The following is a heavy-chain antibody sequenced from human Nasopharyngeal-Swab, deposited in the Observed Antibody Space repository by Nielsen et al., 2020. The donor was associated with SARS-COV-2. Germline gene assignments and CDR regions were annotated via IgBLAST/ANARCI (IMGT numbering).Heavy chain of an antibody. CDR2: IYHSGST. V-gene: IGHV4-30-2*01. Sequence: WIRQPPGKGLEGIGYIYHSGSTYYNPSLKSRVTISVDRSKNQFSLKLSSVTAADTAVYYCASVRGYYYGMDVWGQGTTVTVSS. J-gene: IGHJ6*02. D-gene: IGHD3-10*01. CDR3: ASVRGYYYGMDV.